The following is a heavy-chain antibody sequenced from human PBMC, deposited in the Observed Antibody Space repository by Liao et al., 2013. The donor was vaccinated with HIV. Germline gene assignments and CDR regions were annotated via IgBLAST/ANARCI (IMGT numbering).Heavy chain of an antibody. V-gene: IGHV4-39*07. J-gene: IGHJ2*01. D-gene: IGHD2-15*01. CDR1: GGSISSSSYY. CDR2: IFYSGST. CDR3: ARSPRGYCSGGSCFYWYFDL. Sequence: QVQLQQSGPGLVKPSETLSLTCTVSGGSISSSSYYWGWIRQPPGKGLEWIGSIFYSGSTYYNPSLKSRVTILVDTSKNQFSLKVSSVTAADTAVYYCARSPRGYCSGGSCFYWYFDLWGLAPWSLSPQ.